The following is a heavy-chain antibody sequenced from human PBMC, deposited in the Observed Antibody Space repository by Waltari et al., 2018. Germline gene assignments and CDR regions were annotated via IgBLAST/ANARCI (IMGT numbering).Heavy chain of an antibody. CDR3: ARDFHYCSGGSCYSRRPFDY. Sequence: QVQLVQSGAEVKKPGASVKVSCKASGYTFTSYAMHWVRQAPGQRLEWMGWINAGNGNTKYSQKFQGRVTITRDTSASTAYMELSSLRSEDTAVYYCARDFHYCSGGSCYSRRPFDYWGQGTLVTVSS. J-gene: IGHJ4*02. CDR1: GYTFTSYA. V-gene: IGHV1-3*01. D-gene: IGHD2-15*01. CDR2: INAGNGNT.